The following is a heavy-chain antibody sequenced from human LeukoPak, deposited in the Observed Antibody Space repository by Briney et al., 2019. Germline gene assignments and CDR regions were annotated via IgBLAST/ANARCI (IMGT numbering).Heavy chain of an antibody. CDR3: ARSNYYGSGSYRYYFDY. CDR1: GYTFTGYY. CDR2: INHNSGGT. Sequence: ASVKVSCKASGYTFTGYYMHWVRQAPGQGIEWMGWINHNSGGTNYAQKFQGRVTMTRDTSISTAYMELSRLRSDDTAVYYCARSNYYGSGSYRYYFDYWGQGTLVTVSS. J-gene: IGHJ4*02. V-gene: IGHV1-2*02. D-gene: IGHD3-10*01.